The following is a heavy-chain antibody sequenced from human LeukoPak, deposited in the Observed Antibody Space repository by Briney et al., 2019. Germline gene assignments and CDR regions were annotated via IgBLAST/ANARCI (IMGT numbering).Heavy chain of an antibody. CDR2: IYYSGST. Sequence: PSETLSLTCTVSGGSISSGDYYWSWIRQPPGKGLEWIGYIYYSGSTYYNPSLKSRVIISVDTSKNQFSLKLSSVTAADTAVYYCARDSFSELGIFYYYYGMDVWGKGTTVTVSS. CDR3: ARDSFSELGIFYYYYGMDV. J-gene: IGHJ6*04. V-gene: IGHV4-30-4*01. CDR1: GGSISSGDYY. D-gene: IGHD7-27*01.